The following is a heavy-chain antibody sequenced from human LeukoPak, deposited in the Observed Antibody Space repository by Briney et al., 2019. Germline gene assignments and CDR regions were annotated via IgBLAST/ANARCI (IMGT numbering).Heavy chain of an antibody. CDR3: ARDIGYSPFDY. CDR1: GFTFSSYW. CDR2: INSDGTST. V-gene: IGHV3-74*01. D-gene: IGHD2-15*01. Sequence: PGGSLRLSCAASGFTFSSYWMHWVRQAPGKGLVYVSRINSDGTSTSYADSVKGRFTTSRDNAKNTLYLLMNSLRAEDTAVYYCARDIGYSPFDYWGQGTLVTVSS. J-gene: IGHJ4*02.